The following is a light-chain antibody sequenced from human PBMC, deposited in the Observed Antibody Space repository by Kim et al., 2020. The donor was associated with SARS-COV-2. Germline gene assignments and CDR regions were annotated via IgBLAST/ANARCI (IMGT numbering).Light chain of an antibody. CDR1: RSNFGYNT. J-gene: IGLJ2*01. V-gene: IGLV1-44*01. CDR3: SAWDDTLNVV. Sequence: PGQRLTSSCSGSRSNFGYNTVIWYQQLPGMAPKLLIYGDNQRPSGVPDRFSGSKSGTSASLAISGLQSEDEAEYYCSAWDDTLNVVFGGGTQLTVL. CDR2: GDN.